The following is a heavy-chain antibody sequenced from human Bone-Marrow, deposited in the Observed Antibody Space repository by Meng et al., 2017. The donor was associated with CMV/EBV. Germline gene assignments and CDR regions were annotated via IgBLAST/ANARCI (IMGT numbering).Heavy chain of an antibody. CDR3: ARVIVVVPAALYYFDY. Sequence: GGSLRLSCAASGFTFSSYSMNWVRQAPGKGLEWVSVIYSGGSTYYADSVKGRFTISRDNSKNTLYLQMNSLRAEDTAVYYCARVIVVVPAALYYFDYWGQGTLVTVSS. D-gene: IGHD2-2*01. CDR1: GFTFSSYS. J-gene: IGHJ4*02. V-gene: IGHV3-66*02. CDR2: IYSGGST.